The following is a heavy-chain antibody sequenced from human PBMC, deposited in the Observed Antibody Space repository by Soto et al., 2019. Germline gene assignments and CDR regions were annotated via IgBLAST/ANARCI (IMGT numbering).Heavy chain of an antibody. J-gene: IGHJ4*02. Sequence: SETMSVTCAVYGGYISGYDWTWIRQPPGTGLEWIGEINHSGSTNYNPSLKSRVTISVDTSKNQFSLKLTSVTAADTAVYYCARDKITGLFDYWGQGTLVTVSS. D-gene: IGHD2-8*02. CDR2: INHSGST. V-gene: IGHV4-34*01. CDR1: GGYISGYD. CDR3: ARDKITGLFDY.